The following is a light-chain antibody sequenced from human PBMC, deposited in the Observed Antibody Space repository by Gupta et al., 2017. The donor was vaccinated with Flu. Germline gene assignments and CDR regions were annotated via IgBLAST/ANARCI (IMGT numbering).Light chain of an antibody. CDR1: SSDVDIFKY. CDR3: SSYTSSNTL. CDR2: EVN. V-gene: IGLV2-14*01. J-gene: IGLJ2*01. Sequence: QSALAQPASVSGSPGQSISISCTGTSSDVDIFKYVSWYQQHPGKATKLLIYEVNNRPSGISDRFSGSKSANTASLTISGLQAGDEADYYCSSYTSSNTLFGGGTKLTVL.